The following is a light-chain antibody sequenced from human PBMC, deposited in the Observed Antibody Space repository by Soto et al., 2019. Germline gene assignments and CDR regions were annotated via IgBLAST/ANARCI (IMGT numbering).Light chain of an antibody. CDR2: GAS. V-gene: IGKV3-20*01. CDR1: QSVSSSY. Sequence: EIVLTQSPGTLSLSPGARATLSCRASQSVSSSYLAWYQQKPGQAPRLLIYGASSRATGIPDRFSGSGAGTDFTLTISRLEHEDVAVYYCQQYRTFGQGTKVEIK. CDR3: QQYRT. J-gene: IGKJ1*01.